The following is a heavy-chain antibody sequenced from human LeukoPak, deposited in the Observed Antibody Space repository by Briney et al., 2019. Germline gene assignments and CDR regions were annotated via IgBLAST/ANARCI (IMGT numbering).Heavy chain of an antibody. CDR1: GFPFSSYA. CDR2: ISGSGGST. Sequence: GGSLRLSCAASGFPFSSYAMSWVRQAPGKGLEWVSAISGSGGSTYYADSVKGRFTISRDSAKNSLALQMHSLRAEDTAVYYCTGGSDKVLSGEYYYYMDVWGTGTTVTVSS. D-gene: IGHD2/OR15-2a*01. CDR3: TGGSDKVLSGEYYYYMDV. V-gene: IGHV3-23*01. J-gene: IGHJ6*03.